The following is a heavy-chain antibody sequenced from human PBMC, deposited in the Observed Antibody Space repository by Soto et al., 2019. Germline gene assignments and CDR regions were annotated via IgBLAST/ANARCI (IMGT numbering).Heavy chain of an antibody. J-gene: IGHJ5*02. V-gene: IGHV3-30-3*01. CDR1: GFTFSSYA. CDR2: ISYDGSNK. D-gene: IGHD5-18*01. CDR3: ARPRGYSYGYWFDP. Sequence: GGSLRLSCAASGFTFSSYAMHWVRQAPGKGLEWVAVISYDGSNKYYADSVKGRFTISRDNSKNTLYLQMNSLRAEDTAVYYCARPRGYSYGYWFDPWGQGTLVTVSS.